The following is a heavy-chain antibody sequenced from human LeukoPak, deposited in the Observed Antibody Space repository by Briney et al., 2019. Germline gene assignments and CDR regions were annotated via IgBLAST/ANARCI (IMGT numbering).Heavy chain of an antibody. D-gene: IGHD3-10*01. CDR3: ASELLWFGELSDDAFDI. CDR2: ISGSGGST. J-gene: IGHJ3*02. Sequence: GGSLRLSCAASGFTFSSYAMSWVRQAPGKGLEWVSAISGSGGSTYYADSVKSRFTISRDNSKNTLYLQMNSLRAEDTAVYYCASELLWFGELSDDAFDIWGQGTMVTVSS. V-gene: IGHV3-23*01. CDR1: GFTFSSYA.